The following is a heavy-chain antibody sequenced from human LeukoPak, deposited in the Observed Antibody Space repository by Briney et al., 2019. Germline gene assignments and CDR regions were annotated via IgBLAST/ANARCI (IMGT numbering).Heavy chain of an antibody. Sequence: GGSLRLSCAASGFTFDDYAMHWVRQAPGKGLEWVAVISYDGSNKYYADSVKGRFTISRDNSKNTLYLQMNSLRAEDTAVYYCARDLSRRGYFDYWGQGTLVTVSS. CDR1: GFTFDDYA. J-gene: IGHJ4*02. CDR3: ARDLSRRGYFDY. CDR2: ISYDGSNK. D-gene: IGHD1-14*01. V-gene: IGHV3-30-3*01.